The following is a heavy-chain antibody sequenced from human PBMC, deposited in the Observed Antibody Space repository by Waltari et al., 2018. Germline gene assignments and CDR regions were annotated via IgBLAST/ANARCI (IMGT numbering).Heavy chain of an antibody. CDR1: GGTFSSYA. CDR2: IIPIFGTA. Sequence: QVQLVQSGAEVKKPGSSVKVSCKASGGTFSSYAISWVRRAPGKGLEWMGRIIPIFGTANYAQKFQGRVTITADKSTSTAYMELSSLRSEDTAVCYCAIPYSSGWYGGYNWFDPWGQGTLVTVSS. CDR3: AIPYSSGWYGGYNWFDP. V-gene: IGHV1-69*08. D-gene: IGHD6-19*01. J-gene: IGHJ5*02.